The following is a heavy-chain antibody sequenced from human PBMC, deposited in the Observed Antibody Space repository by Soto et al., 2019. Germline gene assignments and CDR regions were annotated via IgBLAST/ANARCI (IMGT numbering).Heavy chain of an antibody. CDR1: GYTFTSYG. J-gene: IGHJ6*02. D-gene: IGHD2-2*01. CDR3: GRDLYQSVCYYGMDV. CDR2: ISTYNGNT. Sequence: QVQVMQSGAEVKKPGASVKVSCKASGYTFTSYGISWVRQAPGQGLEWMGWISTYNGNTNYAQKLQGRVTRTTDTSTSTAYMELMSLRSDDTAVYYCGRDLYQSVCYYGMDVWGQGTTVTVSS. V-gene: IGHV1-18*01.